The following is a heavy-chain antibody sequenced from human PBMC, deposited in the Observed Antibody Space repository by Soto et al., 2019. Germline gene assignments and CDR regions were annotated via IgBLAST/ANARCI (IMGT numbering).Heavy chain of an antibody. D-gene: IGHD5-12*01. CDR1: GFSFNTFD. V-gene: IGHV3-23*01. Sequence: EVQVLESGGDLVEPGGSLRLSCAASGFSFNTFDMSWVRQAPGKGLEWVSVILGSDDTTYYADSVKGRFTISRDTFKNTLHLQMNSLRVEDTALYFCTKGAWLDYWGQGTLVTVSS. CDR3: TKGAWLDY. CDR2: ILGSDDTT. J-gene: IGHJ4*02.